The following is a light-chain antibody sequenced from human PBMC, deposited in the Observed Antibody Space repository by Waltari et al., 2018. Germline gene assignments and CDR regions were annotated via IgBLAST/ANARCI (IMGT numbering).Light chain of an antibody. V-gene: IGKV1-5*03. Sequence: DTQLTQSPSTLSASVGDRVSIPCRASRSISDWLAWYQQKPGKAPKLLIYKASNLKSGVPSRFGGSGSGTEFTLTISSLQPDDFATYYCQQYDGPSWTFGQGTKVEIK. CDR1: RSISDW. CDR2: KAS. CDR3: QQYDGPSWT. J-gene: IGKJ1*01.